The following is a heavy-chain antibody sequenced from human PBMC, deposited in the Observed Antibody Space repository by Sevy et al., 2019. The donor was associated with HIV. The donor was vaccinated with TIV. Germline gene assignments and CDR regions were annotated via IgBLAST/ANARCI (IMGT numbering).Heavy chain of an antibody. CDR3: ASDFKGGDGYRSNGMDV. Sequence: SETLSLTCTVSGGSISSYFWSWIRQPPGKGLEWIGYIYYSGNTNYNPSLKSRVTISVDTSKNQFSLKLRSVTAADTAVYYCASDFKGGDGYRSNGMDVWGQGTTVTVSS. V-gene: IGHV4-59*01. CDR2: IYYSGNT. J-gene: IGHJ6*02. CDR1: GGSISSYF. D-gene: IGHD5-18*01.